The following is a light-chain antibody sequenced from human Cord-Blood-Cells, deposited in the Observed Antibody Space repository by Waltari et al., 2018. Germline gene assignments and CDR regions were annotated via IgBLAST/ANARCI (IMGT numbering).Light chain of an antibody. CDR2: DVS. V-gene: IGLV2-11*01. J-gene: IGLJ2*01. Sequence: QSALTHPRPGSGPPGQSVPISCTGTSSDVGGYNYVSWYQQHPGKAPKLMIYDVSKRPSGVPDRFSGSKSGNTASLTISGLQAEDEADYYCCSYAGSVVFGGGTKLTVL. CDR3: CSYAGSVV. CDR1: SSDVGGYNY.